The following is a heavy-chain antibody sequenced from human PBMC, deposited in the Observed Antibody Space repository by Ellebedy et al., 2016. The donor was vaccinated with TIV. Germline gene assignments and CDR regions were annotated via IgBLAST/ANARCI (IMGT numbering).Heavy chain of an antibody. J-gene: IGHJ4*02. Sequence: GGSLRLSCAASGFTFSNAWMSWVRQAPGKGLEWVGRIKSKTDGGTTDYAAPVKGRFTISRDDSKNTLYLQMNSLKTEDTAVYYCTTDEAYYGSGSFLDYWGQGTLVTVSS. CDR3: TTDEAYYGSGSFLDY. D-gene: IGHD3-10*01. CDR1: GFTFSNAW. CDR2: IKSKTDGGTT. V-gene: IGHV3-15*01.